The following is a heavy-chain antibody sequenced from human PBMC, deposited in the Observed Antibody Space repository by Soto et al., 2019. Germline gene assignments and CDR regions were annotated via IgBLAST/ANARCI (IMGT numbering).Heavy chain of an antibody. CDR1: GFTFSSDA. CDR3: AKVWGGYSYGENY. Sequence: EVQLLESGGGLVQPGGALRLSCAASGFTFSSDAMSWGRQAPGKGLEWVSAISGSGGSTYYADSVQGRFTISRDNSKNALYLPMNSMRAEDTAVYYCAKVWGGYSYGENYWGQGTLVTVSS. D-gene: IGHD5-18*01. J-gene: IGHJ4*02. V-gene: IGHV3-23*01. CDR2: ISGSGGST.